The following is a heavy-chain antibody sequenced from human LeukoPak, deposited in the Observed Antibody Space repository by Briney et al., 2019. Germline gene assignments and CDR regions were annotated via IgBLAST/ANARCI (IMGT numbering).Heavy chain of an antibody. Sequence: GESLKISCKGSGYSLTSYWIGWARQMPGKGLEWMGIIYPGDSDTRYSPSFQGQVTISADKSISTAYLQWSSLKASDTAMYYCARLGYDSSGYYRGYYYYMDVWGKGTTVTVSS. CDR3: ARLGYDSSGYYRGYYYYMDV. CDR2: IYPGDSDT. V-gene: IGHV5-51*01. CDR1: GYSLTSYW. D-gene: IGHD3-22*01. J-gene: IGHJ6*03.